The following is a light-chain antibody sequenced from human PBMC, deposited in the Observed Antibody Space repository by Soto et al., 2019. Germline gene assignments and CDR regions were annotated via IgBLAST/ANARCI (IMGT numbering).Light chain of an antibody. CDR1: SSDVWSYNL. J-gene: IGLJ3*02. CDR3: CSYAGTVTPV. V-gene: IGLV2-23*02. Sequence: QSVLTQPASVSGSPGQSITISCTGTSSDVWSYNLVSWYQHHPGKAPKLMIYEVSKRPSGVSNRFSGSKSGNTASLTISGLQAEDEADYSCCSYAGTVTPVFGGGTKVTVL. CDR2: EVS.